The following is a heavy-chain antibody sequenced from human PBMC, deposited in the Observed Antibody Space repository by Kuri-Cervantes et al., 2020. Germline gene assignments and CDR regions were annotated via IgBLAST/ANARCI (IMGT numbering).Heavy chain of an antibody. CDR2: ITSTSNYI. J-gene: IGHJ4*02. CDR1: GFTFSSYS. D-gene: IGHD2-15*01. Sequence: GESLKISCAASGFTFSSYSMNWVHQAPGKGLEWVSSITSTSNYIDYADSVKGRFNISRDNDKNSLNLKMNSLRAEDTAVYYCAQGRWFMELGQYYWGQGTLVTVSS. CDR3: AQGRWFMELGQYY. V-gene: IGHV3-21*01.